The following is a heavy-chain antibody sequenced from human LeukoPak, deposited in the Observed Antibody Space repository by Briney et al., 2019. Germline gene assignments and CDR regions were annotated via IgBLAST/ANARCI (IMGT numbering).Heavy chain of an antibody. CDR3: ARHTYYYDSSGYYYGGYYFDY. CDR2: IFYSGGT. Sequence: PSETLSLTCTVSGGSINTPNYYWGWIRQTPGKGLEWIGNIFYSGGTYYSPSLTSRVTISLDTSRNQFSLKLNSVTAADTAVYYCARHTYYYDSSGYYYGGYYFDYWGQGTLVTVSS. CDR1: GGSINTPNYY. J-gene: IGHJ4*02. D-gene: IGHD3-22*01. V-gene: IGHV4-39*07.